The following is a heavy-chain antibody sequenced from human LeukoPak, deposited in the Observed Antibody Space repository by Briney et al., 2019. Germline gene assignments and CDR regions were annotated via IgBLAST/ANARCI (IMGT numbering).Heavy chain of an antibody. V-gene: IGHV3-48*01. J-gene: IGHJ6*02. CDR1: GFTFSSYS. CDR3: ERDPTSTDV. Sequence: GGSLRLSCAASGFTFSSYSMNWVRQAPGKGLEWLSYISSSSSTIYYADSVRGRFTISRDNAKSSLYLQMNSLRAEDTAVYYCERDPTSTDVGGQGPRVTVSS. CDR2: ISSSSSTI.